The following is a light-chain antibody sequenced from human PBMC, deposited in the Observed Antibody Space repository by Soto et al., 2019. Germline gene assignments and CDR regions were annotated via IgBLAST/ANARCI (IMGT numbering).Light chain of an antibody. CDR3: QQSFSVPIT. CDR1: QSIAGY. CDR2: SGS. J-gene: IGKJ5*01. Sequence: DIQMTQSPSSLSASVGDRVTITCRASQSIAGYLSWYQQRPGKAPKFLIYSGSSLQRGVPSRFSGSGSGTDFSLTINGLQPEDFATYFCQQSFSVPITFGQGTRLEIK. V-gene: IGKV1-39*01.